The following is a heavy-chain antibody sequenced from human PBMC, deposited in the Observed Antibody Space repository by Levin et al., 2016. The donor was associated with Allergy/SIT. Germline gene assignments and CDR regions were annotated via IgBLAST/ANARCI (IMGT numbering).Heavy chain of an antibody. D-gene: IGHD1-26*01. V-gene: IGHV4-39*01. J-gene: IGHJ4*02. CDR3: ASSVRPTVGATKW. Sequence: GSLRLSCTVSGGSIYSSNYYWGWIRQPPGKGLEWIGSYVYYSYSSGSTYYNPSLKSRVTISVDTSKSQFSLKLSSVTAADTAVYYCASSVRPTVGATKWWGQGTLVTVSS. CDR2: YVYYSYSSGST. CDR1: GGSIYSSNYY.